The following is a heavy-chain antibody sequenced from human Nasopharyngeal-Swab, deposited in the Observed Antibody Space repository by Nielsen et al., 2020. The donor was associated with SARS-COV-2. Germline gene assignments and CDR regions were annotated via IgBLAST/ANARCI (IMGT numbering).Heavy chain of an antibody. V-gene: IGHV1-8*01. J-gene: IGHJ6*02. CDR3: ARTYSSSSPYYYYGMDA. D-gene: IGHD6-6*01. CDR2: MNPNSGNT. Sequence: WVRQAPGQGLEWMGWMNPNSGNTGYAQKFQGRVTMTRNTSISTAYMELSSLRSEDTAVYYCARTYSSSSPYYYYGMDAWGQGTTVTVSS.